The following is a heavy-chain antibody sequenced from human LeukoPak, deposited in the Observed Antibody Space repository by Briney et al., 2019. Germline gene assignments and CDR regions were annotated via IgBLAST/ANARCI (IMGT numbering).Heavy chain of an antibody. CDR2: ISGSGGST. J-gene: IGHJ4*02. CDR3: AKQYDFWSGPDY. Sequence: PGGSLRLSCAASGFTFSSYAMNWVRQAPGKGLEWVSGISGSGGSTYYADSVKGRFTISRDNSKNTLYLQMSSLRVEDTAVYYCAKQYDFWSGPDYWGQGTLVTVSS. CDR1: GFTFSSYA. D-gene: IGHD3-3*01. V-gene: IGHV3-23*01.